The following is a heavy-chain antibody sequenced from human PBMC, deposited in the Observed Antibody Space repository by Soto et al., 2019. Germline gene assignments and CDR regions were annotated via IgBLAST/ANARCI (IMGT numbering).Heavy chain of an antibody. V-gene: IGHV3-74*01. CDR3: VRVRQQWLEFDH. Sequence: GGSLRLSCAASGFTFSSYWMHWVRQAPGKGLVWVSRINSDGSSTSYADSVKGRFTISRDNAKNTLYLQMNSLRAEDTAVYYCVRVRQQWLEFDHWGQGTLVTVPQ. J-gene: IGHJ4*02. CDR2: INSDGSST. D-gene: IGHD6-19*01. CDR1: GFTFSSYW.